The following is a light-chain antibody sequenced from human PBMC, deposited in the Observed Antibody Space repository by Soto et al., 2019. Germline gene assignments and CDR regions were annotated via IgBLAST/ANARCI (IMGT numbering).Light chain of an antibody. CDR1: SGSIASNY. CDR2: EDN. Sequence: NFMLPQPHSVTEAPGKTVTISCTRCSGSIASNYVHWYQQRPCSSPTTVIYEDNQRPSGVPDRFSGSIDSSSNSASLTISGLKSEDEAGYYCQSYDSSSWVFGGGTKLTVL. V-gene: IGLV6-57*01. CDR3: QSYDSSSWV. J-gene: IGLJ3*02.